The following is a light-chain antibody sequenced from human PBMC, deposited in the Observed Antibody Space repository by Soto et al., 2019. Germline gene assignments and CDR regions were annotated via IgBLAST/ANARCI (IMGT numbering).Light chain of an antibody. CDR2: DTS. V-gene: IGKV3-11*01. Sequence: EIVLTQSPGTLSLSPGEGATLSCRASQSVSRYLSWYQQKPGQAPRLVMYDTSYRATGIPARFSGGGYGTDFTLTISSLEPEDFAVYYCQQRSNWITFGQGTRLEIK. J-gene: IGKJ5*01. CDR1: QSVSRY. CDR3: QQRSNWIT.